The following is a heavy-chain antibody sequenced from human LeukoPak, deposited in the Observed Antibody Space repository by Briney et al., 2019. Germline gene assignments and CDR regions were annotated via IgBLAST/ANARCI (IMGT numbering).Heavy chain of an antibody. D-gene: IGHD3-10*01. CDR1: GYTFTSYD. Sequence: ASVKVSCKASGYTFTSYDINWVRQATGQGLEWMGWMNPNSGNTGYAQKFQGRVTMTRNTSISTAYMEPSSLRSEDTAVYYCAVEHSYYYGSGSYLNWGQGTLVTVSS. CDR2: MNPNSGNT. J-gene: IGHJ4*02. CDR3: AVEHSYYYGSGSYLN. V-gene: IGHV1-8*01.